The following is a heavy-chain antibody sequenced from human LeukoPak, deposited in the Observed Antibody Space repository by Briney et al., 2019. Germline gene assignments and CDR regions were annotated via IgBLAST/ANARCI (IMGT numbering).Heavy chain of an antibody. Sequence: SETLSLTCTVSGGSISSYYWSWIWQPPGKGLEWIRYIYYSGSTNYNPSLKSRVTISVDTSKNQFSLKLSSVTAADTAVYYCARRPYSSGGFDYWGQGTLVTVSS. D-gene: IGHD6-19*01. V-gene: IGHV4-59*01. CDR1: GGSISSYY. J-gene: IGHJ4*02. CDR2: IYYSGST. CDR3: ARRPYSSGGFDY.